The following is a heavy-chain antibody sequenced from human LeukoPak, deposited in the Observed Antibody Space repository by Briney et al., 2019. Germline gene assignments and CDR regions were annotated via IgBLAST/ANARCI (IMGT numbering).Heavy chain of an antibody. Sequence: GGSLRLSCAASGFTFSGYEMNWVRQAPGKGLEWVSYISTTGETTYYADSVKGRFTISRDNAKSSLYLQMNSLRAEDTAIYYCAREELVAAAFDHWGQGTLVTVSS. J-gene: IGHJ4*02. D-gene: IGHD2-15*01. V-gene: IGHV3-48*03. CDR3: AREELVAAAFDH. CDR1: GFTFSGYE. CDR2: ISTTGETT.